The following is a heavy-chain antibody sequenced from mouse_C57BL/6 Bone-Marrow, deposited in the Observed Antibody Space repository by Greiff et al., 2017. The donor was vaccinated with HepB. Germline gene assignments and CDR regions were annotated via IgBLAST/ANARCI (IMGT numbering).Heavy chain of an antibody. CDR3: ARGGDYYGSSDAMDY. V-gene: IGHV2-2*01. J-gene: IGHJ4*01. CDR2: IWSGGST. CDR1: GFSLTSYG. D-gene: IGHD1-1*01. Sequence: VKLMESGPGLVQPSQSLSITCTVSGFSLTSYGVHWVRQSPGKGLEWLGVIWSGGSTDYNAAFISRLSISKDNSKSQVFFKMNSLQADDTAIYYCARGGDYYGSSDAMDYWGQGTSVTVSS.